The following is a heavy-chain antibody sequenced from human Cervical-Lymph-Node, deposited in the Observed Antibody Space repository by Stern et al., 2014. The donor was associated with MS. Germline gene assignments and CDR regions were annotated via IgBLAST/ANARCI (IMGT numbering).Heavy chain of an antibody. CDR2: IIAIIGTT. CDR1: GGTLSSNT. V-gene: IGHV1-69*01. J-gene: IGHJ4*02. D-gene: IGHD5-24*01. CDR3: ARVIGDGYDSLDD. Sequence: VQLLESGAEVRKPGSSVKVSCKVSGGTLSSNTIVWVRQAPGQGLQWMGGIIAIIGTTDYAQKFHDRVTITADESTNTVYMEVTSLTSEDTAVYYCARVIGDGYDSLDDWGQGTLVTVSS.